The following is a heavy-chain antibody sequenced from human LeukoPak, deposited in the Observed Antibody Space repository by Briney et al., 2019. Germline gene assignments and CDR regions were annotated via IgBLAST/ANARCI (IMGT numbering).Heavy chain of an antibody. J-gene: IGHJ3*02. CDR3: ARESDYYDSSGYYDAFDI. V-gene: IGHV3-30-3*01. CDR2: ISYDGSNK. Sequence: GGSLRLSCAASGFTFSSYAMHWVRQAPGKGLEWVAVISYDGSNKYYADPVKGRFTISRDNSKNTLYLQMNSLRAEDTAVYYCARESDYYDSSGYYDAFDIWGQGTMVTVSS. D-gene: IGHD3-22*01. CDR1: GFTFSSYA.